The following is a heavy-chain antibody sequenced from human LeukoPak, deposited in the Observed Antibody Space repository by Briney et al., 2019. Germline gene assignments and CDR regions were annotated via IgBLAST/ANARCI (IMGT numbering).Heavy chain of an antibody. CDR2: IYYSGNT. V-gene: IGHV4-59*08. D-gene: IGHD3-10*01. CDR1: GGSIRSYY. J-gene: IGHJ4*02. Sequence: SETLSLTCTVSGGSIRSYYWSWIRQPPGRGLEWIGYIYYSGNTNYNPSLKSRVTISVDTSKNQFSLKLSSVTAADTAVYYCARHGFRAGGSWIFDFCGQGTLVTVSS. CDR3: ARHGFRAGGSWIFDF.